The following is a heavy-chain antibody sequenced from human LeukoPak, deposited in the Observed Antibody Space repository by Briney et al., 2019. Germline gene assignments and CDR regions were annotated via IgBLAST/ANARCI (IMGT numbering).Heavy chain of an antibody. CDR3: ARQKYSWNYVYDY. D-gene: IGHD1-7*01. V-gene: IGHV5-51*01. Sequence: KVSCKGSGYGFTSYWIGWVRQMPGKGLELMGIISPGDSDARYSPSFQGQVTLSADKSLSTAYLQWSSLKASDTAMYYCARQKYSWNYVYDYWGQGTLVTVSS. CDR2: ISPGDSDA. J-gene: IGHJ4*02. CDR1: GYGFTSYW.